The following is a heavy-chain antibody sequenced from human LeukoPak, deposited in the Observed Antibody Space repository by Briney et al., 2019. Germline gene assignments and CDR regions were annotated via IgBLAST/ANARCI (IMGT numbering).Heavy chain of an antibody. Sequence: GASVKVSCKASGYTFTSYGISWVRQAPGQGLEWMGRIIPILGIANYAQKFQGRVTITADKSTSTAYMELSSLRSEDTAVYYCARDPRNDLDYWGQGTLVTVSS. CDR3: ARDPRNDLDY. J-gene: IGHJ4*02. D-gene: IGHD1-1*01. CDR2: IIPILGIA. CDR1: GYTFTSYG. V-gene: IGHV1-69*04.